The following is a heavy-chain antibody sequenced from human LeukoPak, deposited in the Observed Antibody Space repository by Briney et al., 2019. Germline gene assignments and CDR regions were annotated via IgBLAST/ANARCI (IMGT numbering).Heavy chain of an antibody. Sequence: RPGGSLRLSCAASGFTFSSYSMNWVRQAPGKGLEWVSYISSSTSTIYYADSVKGRFTISRDNAKNSLYLQMNSLRDEDTAFYYWARDSRKAYYYFDYWGQGTLVTVSS. J-gene: IGHJ4*02. CDR1: GFTFSSYS. CDR3: ARDSRKAYYYFDY. V-gene: IGHV3-48*02. D-gene: IGHD3-16*01. CDR2: ISSSTSTI.